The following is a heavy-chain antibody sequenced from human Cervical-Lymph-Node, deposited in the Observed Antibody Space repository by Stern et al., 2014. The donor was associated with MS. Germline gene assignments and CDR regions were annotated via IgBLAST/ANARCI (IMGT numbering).Heavy chain of an antibody. J-gene: IGHJ4*02. CDR2: AYYSGAT. CDR3: AKHACTGAACPFDL. D-gene: IGHD2-8*02. Sequence: QVQLVESGPGLVKPSETLSLTCAVSGDSISSYTHYWAWIRQPPGKGLEWIGSAYYSGATYSNPSQKSRVPIPVDTSKNPFSLGLNSVTAADTAVYYCAKHACTGAACPFDLWGQGTLVTVSS. V-gene: IGHV4-39*01. CDR1: GDSISSYTHY.